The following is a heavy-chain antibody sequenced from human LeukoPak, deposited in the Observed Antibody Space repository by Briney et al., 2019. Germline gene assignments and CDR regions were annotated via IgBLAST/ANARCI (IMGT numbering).Heavy chain of an antibody. CDR3: VRGGRSGTFDY. CDR1: GFTFSSYS. Sequence: GGSLRLSCAASGFTFSSYSVHWVRQAPGKGPVWVSRVNGDGSSTTYADSVKGRFTITRDNAKNTLYLQMNSLRAEDTAVYYCVRGGRSGTFDYWGQGTLSPSPQ. D-gene: IGHD3-10*01. J-gene: IGHJ4*02. V-gene: IGHV3-74*01. CDR2: VNGDGSST.